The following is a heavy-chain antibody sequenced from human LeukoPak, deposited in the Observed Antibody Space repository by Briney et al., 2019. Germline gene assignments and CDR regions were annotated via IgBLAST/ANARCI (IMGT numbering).Heavy chain of an antibody. V-gene: IGHV4-34*01. Sequence: PSETLSLTCAVYGGSFSGYYWSWIRQPPGKGLEWIGEINHSGSTNYNPSLKSRVTISVDTSKNQFSLKLSSVTAADTAVYYCARRTYYYGSGSYYKGGYFGYWGQGTLVTVSS. D-gene: IGHD3-10*01. CDR1: GGSFSGYY. CDR2: INHSGST. CDR3: ARRTYYYGSGSYYKGGYFGY. J-gene: IGHJ4*02.